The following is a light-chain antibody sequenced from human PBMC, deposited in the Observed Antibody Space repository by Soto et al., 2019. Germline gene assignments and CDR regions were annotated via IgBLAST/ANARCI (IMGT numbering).Light chain of an antibody. V-gene: IGKV3-15*01. J-gene: IGKJ1*01. CDR1: QLFSSN. Sequence: EIVMMQSPATLSVSPGESVTLSCRASQLFSSNLAWYQQKPGQAPRLLIYGASTRATGIPARFSGSGSGTEFTLTISSLQSEDFAVYYCQQYNNWPPWTFGQGTKVDIK. CDR3: QQYNNWPPWT. CDR2: GAS.